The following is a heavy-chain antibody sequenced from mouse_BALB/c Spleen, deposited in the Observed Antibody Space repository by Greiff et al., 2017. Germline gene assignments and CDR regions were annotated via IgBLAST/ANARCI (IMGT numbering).Heavy chain of an antibody. CDR1: GFTFSSYY. D-gene: IGHD2-2*01. CDR2: INSNGGST. J-gene: IGHJ2*01. V-gene: IGHV5-6-2*01. CDR3: ARQGGLRRGGFDY. Sequence: DVMLVESGGGLVKLGGSLKLSCAASGFTFSSYYMSWVRQTPEKRLELVAAINSNGGSTYYPDTVKGRFTISRDNAKNTLYLQMSSLKSEDTALYYCARQGGLRRGGFDYWGQGTTLTVSS.